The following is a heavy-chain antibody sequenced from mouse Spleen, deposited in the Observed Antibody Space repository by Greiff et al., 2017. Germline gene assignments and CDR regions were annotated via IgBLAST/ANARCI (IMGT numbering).Heavy chain of an antibody. CDR3: ARSFIYDGYSYAMDY. V-gene: IGHV1-85*01. J-gene: IGHJ4*01. Sequence: QVQLQQSGPELVKPGASVKLSCKASGYTFTSFDINWVKQRPGQGLEWIGWIYPRDGSTKYNEKFKGKATLTVDTSSSTAYMELHSLTSEDSAVYFCARSFIYDGYSYAMDYWGQGTSVTVSS. CDR1: GYTFTSFD. D-gene: IGHD2-3*01. CDR2: IYPRDGST.